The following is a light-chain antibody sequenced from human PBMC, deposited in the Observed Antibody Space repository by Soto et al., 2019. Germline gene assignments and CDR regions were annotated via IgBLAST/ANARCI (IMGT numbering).Light chain of an antibody. J-gene: IGKJ2*01. Sequence: DIQMTQSPSTLSASVGDRVTSTCRASQSMNSWVAWYQQKPGKAPKLLIYEASSLESGVPSRVSGSGSGTEFTLTISSLQPGEFATYYCQQYNYHPYPVGQRTKLDIK. V-gene: IGKV1-5*01. CDR3: QQYNYHPYP. CDR1: QSMNSW. CDR2: EAS.